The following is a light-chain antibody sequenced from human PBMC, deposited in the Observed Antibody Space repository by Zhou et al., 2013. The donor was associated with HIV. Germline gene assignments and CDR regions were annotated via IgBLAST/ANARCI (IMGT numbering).Light chain of an antibody. V-gene: IGKV3D-20*02. CDR1: QSVSSSY. CDR3: QQRSNWT. J-gene: IGKJ1*01. Sequence: EVVLTQSPGTLSLSPGDRATLSCRASQSVSSSYLAWYQQKAGQAPRLLIYSASSRATGIPDRFSGRGSGTDFTLTISSLEPEDFAVYYCQQRSNWTFGQGTKVEIK. CDR2: SAS.